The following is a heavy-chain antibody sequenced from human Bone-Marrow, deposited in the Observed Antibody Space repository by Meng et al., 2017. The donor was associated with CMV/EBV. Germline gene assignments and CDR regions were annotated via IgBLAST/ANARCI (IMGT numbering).Heavy chain of an antibody. V-gene: IGHV3-66*02. CDR2: IYSGGST. Sequence: GGSLRLSCAASGFTVSSNYMSWVRQAPGKGLEWVSVIYSGGSTYYADSVKGRFTMSRDNSKNTVYLQMNGLRAEDTAVYYCASGTYCSSTSCTNAFDIWGQGTMVTVSS. CDR1: GFTVSSNY. D-gene: IGHD2-2*01. CDR3: ASGTYCSSTSCTNAFDI. J-gene: IGHJ3*02.